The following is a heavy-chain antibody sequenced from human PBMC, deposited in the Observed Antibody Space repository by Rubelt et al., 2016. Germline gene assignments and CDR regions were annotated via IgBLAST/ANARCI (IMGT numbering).Heavy chain of an antibody. CDR1: GYTFTSYA. V-gene: IGHV1-3*01. D-gene: IGHD6-13*01. Sequence: QVQLVQSGAEVKKPGASVKVSCKASGYTFTSYAMHWVRQAPGQRLEWMGWINAGNGNTTYSQKFQGRCTITRDTSSSTADMELSSLRSEDTAVYYCARGLGLGYSSSWFNWFDPWGQGTLVTVSS. CDR3: ARGLGLGYSSSWFNWFDP. J-gene: IGHJ5*02. CDR2: INAGNGNT.